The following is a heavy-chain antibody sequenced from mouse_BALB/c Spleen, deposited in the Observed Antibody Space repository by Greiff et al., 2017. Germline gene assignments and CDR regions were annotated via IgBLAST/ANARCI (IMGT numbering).Heavy chain of an antibody. CDR3: ARARDGYDRGVYYAMDY. D-gene: IGHD2-2*01. CDR1: GFSLTGYG. V-gene: IGHV2-6-7*01. CDR2: IWGDGST. J-gene: IGHJ4*01. Sequence: QVQLKQSGPGLVAPSQSLSITCTVSGFSLTGYGVNWVRQPPGKGLEWLGMIWGDGSTDYNSALKSRLSISKDNSKSQVFLKMNSLQTDDTARYYCARARDGYDRGVYYAMDYWGQGTSVTVSS.